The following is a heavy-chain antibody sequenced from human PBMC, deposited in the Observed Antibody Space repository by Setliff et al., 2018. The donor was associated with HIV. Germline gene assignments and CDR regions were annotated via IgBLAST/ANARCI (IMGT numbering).Heavy chain of an antibody. V-gene: IGHV4-38-2*02. CDR2: IYYTGFT. CDR3: AREGRGDPSLATTRLDY. J-gene: IGHJ4*02. Sequence: SETLSLTCAVSGYSIRSGYYWGWIRQSPGKGLEWIANIYYTGFTYCNPSLKSRVTISIDKSKSQFSLNLTSVTASDTAVYYCAREGRGDPSLATTRLDYWGQGKLVTVSS. D-gene: IGHD1-1*01. CDR1: GYSIRSGYY.